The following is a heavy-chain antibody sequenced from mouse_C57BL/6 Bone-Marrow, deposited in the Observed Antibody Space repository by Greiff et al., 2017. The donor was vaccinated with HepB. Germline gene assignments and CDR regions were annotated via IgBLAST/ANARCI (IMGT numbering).Heavy chain of an antibody. CDR1: GYTFTSYW. V-gene: IGHV1-55*01. CDR2: IYPGSGST. Sequence: QVQLQQPGAELVKPGASVKMSCKASGYTFTSYWITWVKQRPGQGLEWNGDIYPGSGSTNYNEKFKSKATLTVDTSSSTAYMQLSSLTSEDSAVYYCAILIYDYDRYWYFDVWGTGTTVTVSS. CDR3: AILIYDYDRYWYFDV. D-gene: IGHD2-4*01. J-gene: IGHJ1*03.